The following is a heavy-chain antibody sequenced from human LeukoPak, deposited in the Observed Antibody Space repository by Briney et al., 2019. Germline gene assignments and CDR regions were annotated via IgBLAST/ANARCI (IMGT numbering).Heavy chain of an antibody. J-gene: IGHJ4*02. CDR2: IYYSEST. CDR1: GGSISSSSYY. Sequence: SETLSLTCTVSGGSISSSSYYWGWIRQPPGKGLEWFGSIYYSESTNYNPSLKSRVTISVDTSKNQFSLKLSSVTAADTAVYYCARRGRWNDVRFDYWGQGTLVTVSS. D-gene: IGHD1-1*01. V-gene: IGHV4-39*01. CDR3: ARRGRWNDVRFDY.